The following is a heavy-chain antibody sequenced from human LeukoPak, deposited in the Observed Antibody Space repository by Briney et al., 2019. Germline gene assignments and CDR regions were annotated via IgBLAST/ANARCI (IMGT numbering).Heavy chain of an antibody. CDR1: GFTVSSNY. J-gene: IGHJ4*02. CDR2: IYSGGST. D-gene: IGHD3-3*02. Sequence: GGSLRLSCAASGFTVSSNYMSWVRQAPGKGLEWVSVIYSGGSTYYADSVKGRFTISRDNSKNTLYLQMNILRAEDTAVYYCARTTFLEWLLFDYWGQGTLVTVSS. V-gene: IGHV3-53*01. CDR3: ARTTFLEWLLFDY.